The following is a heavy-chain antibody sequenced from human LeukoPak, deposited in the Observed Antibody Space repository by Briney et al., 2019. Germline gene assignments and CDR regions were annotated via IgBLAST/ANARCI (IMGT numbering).Heavy chain of an antibody. CDR3: AKAYDYDFWSGYDY. V-gene: IGHV3-9*01. Sequence: GRSLRLSCAASGFTFDDYAMHWVRQAPGKGLVWVSGISWNSGSIGYADSVKGRFTISRDNAKNSLYLQMNSLRAEDTALYYCAKAYDYDFWSGYDYWGQGTLVTVSS. CDR2: ISWNSGSI. D-gene: IGHD3-3*01. J-gene: IGHJ4*02. CDR1: GFTFDDYA.